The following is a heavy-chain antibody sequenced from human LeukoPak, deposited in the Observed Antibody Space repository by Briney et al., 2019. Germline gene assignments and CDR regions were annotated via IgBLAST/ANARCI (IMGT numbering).Heavy chain of an antibody. Sequence: PGGSLRLSCAASGFTFSRYSMNWVRQAPGKGLEWVSSISGSSSYIYYADSVKGRFTISRDNSKNTLYLQMNSLRAEDTAIYYCAKNGDRGAYCTGGTCYPYFYYYMDVWGKGTTVTI. V-gene: IGHV3-21*04. J-gene: IGHJ6*03. CDR3: AKNGDRGAYCTGGTCYPYFYYYMDV. D-gene: IGHD2-15*01. CDR2: ISGSSSYI. CDR1: GFTFSRYS.